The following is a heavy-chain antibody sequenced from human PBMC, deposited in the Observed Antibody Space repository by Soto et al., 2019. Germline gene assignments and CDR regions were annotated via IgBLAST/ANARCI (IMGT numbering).Heavy chain of an antibody. CDR1: GGSISSSNW. V-gene: IGHV4-4*02. J-gene: IGHJ5*02. D-gene: IGHD5-12*01. Sequence: PSETLSLTCAVSGGSISSSNWWSWVRQPPGKGLEWIGEIYHSGSTNYNPSLKSRVTISVDKSKNQFSLKLSSVTAADTAVYYCARDPQKRDGYKNWFDPWGQGTLVTVSS. CDR3: ARDPQKRDGYKNWFDP. CDR2: IYHSGST.